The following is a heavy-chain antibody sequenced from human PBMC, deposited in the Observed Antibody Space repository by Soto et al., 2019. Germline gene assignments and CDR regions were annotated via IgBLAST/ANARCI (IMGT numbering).Heavy chain of an antibody. J-gene: IGHJ6*02. CDR3: ARGVHSSSWYRYYYYYGMDV. D-gene: IGHD6-13*01. CDR2: IKQDGSEK. Sequence: GSLRLSCAASGFTFSSYWMSWVRQAPGKGLEWVANIKQDGSEKYYVDSVKGRFTISRDNAKNSLYLQMNSLRAEDTAVYYCARGVHSSSWYRYYYYYGMDVCGQGTTVTVSS. V-gene: IGHV3-7*03. CDR1: GFTFSSYW.